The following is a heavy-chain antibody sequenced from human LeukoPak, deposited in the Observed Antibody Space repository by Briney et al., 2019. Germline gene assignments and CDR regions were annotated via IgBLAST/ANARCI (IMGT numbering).Heavy chain of an antibody. D-gene: IGHD6-13*01. CDR3: ARGKRYSSSSWFDP. CDR1: GGSFSGYY. CDR2: INHSGST. Sequence: SETLSLTCAVYGGSFSGYYWSWIRQPPGKGLEWIGEINHSGSTNYSPSLKSRVTISVDTSKNQFSLKLSSVTAADTAVYYCARGKRYSSSSWFDPWGQGTLVTVSS. J-gene: IGHJ5*02. V-gene: IGHV4-34*01.